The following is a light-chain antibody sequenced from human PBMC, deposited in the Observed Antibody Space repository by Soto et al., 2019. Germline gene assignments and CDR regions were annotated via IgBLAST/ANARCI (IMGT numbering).Light chain of an antibody. V-gene: IGKV1-9*01. J-gene: IGKJ5*01. CDR2: AAS. CDR1: QGIDSS. CDR3: QQLHDYPIT. Sequence: ILLTQSPSSLSASVGDRVTITCRASQGIDSSFAWYQQKPGKAPKLLIYAASRLQSGVPSRFSGSGSGTDFTLTISSLQPEDFATYYCQQLHDYPITFGQGTRMEIK.